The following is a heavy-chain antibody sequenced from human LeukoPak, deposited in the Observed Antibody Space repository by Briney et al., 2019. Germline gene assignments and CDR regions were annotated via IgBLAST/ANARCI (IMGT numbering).Heavy chain of an antibody. CDR2: ISSSSSYI. CDR3: ARGLLRRGGAFDI. D-gene: IGHD3-3*01. Sequence: PGGSLRLSCAASGFTFSSYSMNWVRQAPGKGLEWVSSISSSSSYIYYADSVKGRFTISRDNAKNSLYLQMNSLRAEDTAVYYCARGLLRRGGAFDIWGQGTMVTVSS. V-gene: IGHV3-21*01. J-gene: IGHJ3*02. CDR1: GFTFSSYS.